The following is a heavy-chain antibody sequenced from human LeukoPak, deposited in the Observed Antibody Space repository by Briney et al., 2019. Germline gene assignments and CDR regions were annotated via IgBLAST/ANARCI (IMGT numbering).Heavy chain of an antibody. CDR2: ISYDGSNK. D-gene: IGHD3-22*01. Sequence: GGSLRLSCAASGFTFIDAWMGWVRRAPGKGLEWVAVISYDGSNKYYADSVKGRFTISRDNSKNTLYLQMNSLRAEDTAVYYCAKDDYDSSGYYIDYWGQGTLVTVSS. J-gene: IGHJ4*02. CDR1: GFTFIDAW. CDR3: AKDDYDSSGYYIDY. V-gene: IGHV3-30*18.